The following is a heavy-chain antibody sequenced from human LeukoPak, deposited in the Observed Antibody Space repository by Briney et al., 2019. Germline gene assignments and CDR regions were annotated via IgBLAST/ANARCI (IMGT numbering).Heavy chain of an antibody. Sequence: PGGSLRLSCAASGFTFSDYYMSWIRQAPGKGLEWVSYISSSSSYTNYADSVKGRFTISRDNAKNSLYLQMNSLRAEDTAVYYCASTVVWEAFDIWGQGTMVTVSS. V-gene: IGHV3-11*06. CDR2: ISSSSSYT. CDR3: ASTVVWEAFDI. J-gene: IGHJ3*02. CDR1: GFTFSDYY. D-gene: IGHD1-26*01.